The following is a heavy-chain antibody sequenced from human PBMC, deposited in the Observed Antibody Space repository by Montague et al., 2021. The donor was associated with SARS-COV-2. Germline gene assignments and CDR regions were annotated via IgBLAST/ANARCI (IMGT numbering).Heavy chain of an antibody. V-gene: IGHV4-61*02. Sequence: TLSLTCTVSGGSISSGSYYWSCIRQPARMGLMWSGRLYSSGSSNYTPSLQSRVTISVDTSENPFSLKLSSVTAADTSVYYCVRVVGFDFDYWGQGTLVTVSS. D-gene: IGHD2-21*01. CDR1: GGSISSGSYY. J-gene: IGHJ4*01. CDR3: VRVVGFDFDY. CDR2: LYSSGSS.